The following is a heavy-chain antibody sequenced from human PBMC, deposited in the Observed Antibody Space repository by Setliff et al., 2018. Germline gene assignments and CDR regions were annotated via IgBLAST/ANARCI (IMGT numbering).Heavy chain of an antibody. J-gene: IGHJ4*02. D-gene: IGHD2-15*01. CDR2: IWGDGGTK. CDR1: GFTFSSYA. Sequence: SLRLSCAASGFTFSSYAMSWVRQAPGKGLEWVAVIWGDGGTKYHADSVKGRFTISRDNSKNTLYLQMNSLGPEDTAVYYCARTCSGSGCYAGLESWGQGTPVTVSS. CDR3: ARTCSGSGCYAGLES. V-gene: IGHV3-33*08.